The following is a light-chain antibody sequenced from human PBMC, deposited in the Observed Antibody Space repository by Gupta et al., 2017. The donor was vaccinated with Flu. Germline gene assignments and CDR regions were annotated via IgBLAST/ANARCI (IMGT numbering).Light chain of an antibody. CDR1: QSVERA. Sequence: VQLTQSPSSSSASAGDRVTITCRASQSVERALNWHQQKPGKAPQLLIYATSSLQTGVPSRFSGSGFGTNFSLTITRLQPEDFATYFCQQSYSPPPTYGQGTKVEVK. CDR3: QQSYSPPPT. CDR2: ATS. V-gene: IGKV1-39*01. J-gene: IGKJ1*01.